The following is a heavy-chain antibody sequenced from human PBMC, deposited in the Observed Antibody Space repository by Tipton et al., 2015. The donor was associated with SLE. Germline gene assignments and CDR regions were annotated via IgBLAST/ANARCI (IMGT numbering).Heavy chain of an antibody. CDR2: ISYDGSNK. CDR3: ARVLGSYYGMDV. J-gene: IGHJ6*02. V-gene: IGHV3-30*04. CDR1: GFTFSSYA. Sequence: SLRLSCAGSGFTFSSYAMHWVRQAPGKGLEWVAVISYDGSNKYYADSVKGRFTISRDNSKNTLYLQMNSLRAEDTAVYYCARVLGSYYGMDVWGQGTTVTVSS.